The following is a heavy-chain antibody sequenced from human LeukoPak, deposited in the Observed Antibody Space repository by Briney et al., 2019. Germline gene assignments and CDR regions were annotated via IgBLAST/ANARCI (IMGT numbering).Heavy chain of an antibody. CDR1: GGTFSSYA. Sequence: SVKVSCKASGGTFSSYAISWVRQAPGQGLEWMGGIIPIFGTANYAQKFQGRVTITTDESTSTAYMELSSLRSEDTAVYYCARGDGSSTYYYYSYMDVGGKGPTVPVSS. J-gene: IGHJ6*03. V-gene: IGHV1-69*05. CDR2: IIPIFGTA. CDR3: ARGDGSSTYYYYSYMDV. D-gene: IGHD6-6*01.